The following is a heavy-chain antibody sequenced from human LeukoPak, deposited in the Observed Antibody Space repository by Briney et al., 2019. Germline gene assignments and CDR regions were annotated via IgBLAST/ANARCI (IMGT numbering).Heavy chain of an antibody. Sequence: PGGSLRLSCTASGVTFSSYGMSWVRQAPGKGLERVSAVSGGGGSTYYADSVRGRFTISRDNSKNTLYLQMNSLRAEDTAVYYCAKDPTHHDFWSGNSDWGQGTLVTVSS. D-gene: IGHD3-3*01. V-gene: IGHV3-23*01. J-gene: IGHJ4*02. CDR2: VSGGGGST. CDR1: GVTFSSYG. CDR3: AKDPTHHDFWSGNSD.